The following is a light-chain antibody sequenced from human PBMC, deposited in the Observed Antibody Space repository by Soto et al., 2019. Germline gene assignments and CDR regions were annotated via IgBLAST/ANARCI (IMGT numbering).Light chain of an antibody. V-gene: IGKV3-20*01. J-gene: IGKJ2*01. CDR1: QSVSSSY. CDR2: DAS. Sequence: EIVLTQSPGTLSLSPGERATLSGRASQSVSSSYLAWHQQKPGQAPRLLIYDASSRATGIPDRFSGSGSGTDFTLTISRLEPEDFAVYYCQQYGSSPYTFGHGTKLEIK. CDR3: QQYGSSPYT.